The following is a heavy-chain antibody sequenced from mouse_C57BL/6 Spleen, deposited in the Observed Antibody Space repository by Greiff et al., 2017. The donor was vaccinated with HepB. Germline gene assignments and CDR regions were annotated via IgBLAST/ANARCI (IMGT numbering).Heavy chain of an antibody. CDR3: TTCYYGSSYDYDAMDY. V-gene: IGHV14-1*01. CDR1: GFNIKDYY. Sequence: EVQLQQSGAELVRPGASVKLSCTASGFNIKDYYMHWVKQRPEQGLEWIGRIDPEDGDTEYAPKFQGKATMTADTSSNTAYLQLSSLTSEDTAVYYCTTCYYGSSYDYDAMDYWGQGTSVTVSS. J-gene: IGHJ4*01. D-gene: IGHD1-1*01. CDR2: IDPEDGDT.